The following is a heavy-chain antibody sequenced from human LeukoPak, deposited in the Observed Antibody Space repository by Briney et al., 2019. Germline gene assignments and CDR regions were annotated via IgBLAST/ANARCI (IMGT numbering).Heavy chain of an antibody. CDR3: ARGKGLYYYDSSFEFDP. CDR1: GYTFTSYY. D-gene: IGHD3-22*01. V-gene: IGHV1-46*01. J-gene: IGHJ5*02. CDR2: INPSGGST. Sequence: ASVKVSCKASGYTFTSYYMHWVRQAPGQGLEWMGIINPSGGSTSYAQKFQGRVTMTRDTSTSTVYMELSSLRSEDTAVYYCARGKGLYYYDSSFEFDPWGQGTLVTVSS.